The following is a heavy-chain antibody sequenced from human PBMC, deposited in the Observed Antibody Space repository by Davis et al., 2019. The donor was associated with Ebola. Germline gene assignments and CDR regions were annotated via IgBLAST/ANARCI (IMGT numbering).Heavy chain of an antibody. CDR2: IYHSGSP. D-gene: IGHD4-23*01. J-gene: IGHJ4*02. CDR3: AADFYGDNTLDY. Sequence: MPSETLSLTCAVSGGSIGGSAYSWSWVRQPPGKGLEWIGYIYHSGSPYYNPSFKSRVTISGDRSKNQFSLKLTSVTAADTAVYYCAADFYGDNTLDYWGPGAVVTVSS. CDR1: GGSIGGSAYS. V-gene: IGHV4-30-2*01.